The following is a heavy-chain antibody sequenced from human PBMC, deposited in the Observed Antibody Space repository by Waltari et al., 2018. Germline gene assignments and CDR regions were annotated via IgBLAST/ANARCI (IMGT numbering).Heavy chain of an antibody. D-gene: IGHD2-15*01. CDR3: ARISWGSRVLAAPFDY. CDR1: GFTFISHW. V-gene: IGHV3-74*01. CDR2: INSDGSST. Sequence: EVQLVESGGGLVQPGGSLRLSGAASGFTFISHWIHWVRQAPGKGLVWVSRINSDGSSTSYADSVKGRFTISRDNAKNTLYLQMNSLRAEDTAVYYCARISWGSRVLAAPFDYWGQGTLVTVSS. J-gene: IGHJ4*02.